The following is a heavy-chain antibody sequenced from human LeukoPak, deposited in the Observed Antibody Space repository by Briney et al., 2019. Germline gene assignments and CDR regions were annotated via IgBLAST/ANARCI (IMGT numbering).Heavy chain of an antibody. CDR3: ARCPYDSTGYYSVPSHLDY. V-gene: IGHV3-7*01. J-gene: IGHJ4*02. Sequence: PGGSLRLSCAASGFTFSSYWMTWVRQAPGKGLEWVANIKQDGSAKYYVDSLRGRFSISRDNVKNSLFLQMNSLSDDDTAVYYCARCPYDSTGYYSVPSHLDYWGQGTLVTVSP. CDR1: GFTFSSYW. D-gene: IGHD3-22*01. CDR2: IKQDGSAK.